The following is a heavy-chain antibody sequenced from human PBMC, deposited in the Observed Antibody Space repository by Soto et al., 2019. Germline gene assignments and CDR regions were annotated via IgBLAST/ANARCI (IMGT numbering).Heavy chain of an antibody. Sequence: SETLSLTCTVSGGSISSSSYYWGWIRQPPGKGLEWIGSIYYSGSTYYNPSLKSRVTISVDTSKNQFSLKLSSVTAADTAVYYCARFYYDFWSGYYYGAGYFDYWGQGTLVTVSS. J-gene: IGHJ4*02. V-gene: IGHV4-39*01. D-gene: IGHD3-3*01. CDR2: IYYSGST. CDR3: ARFYYDFWSGYYYGAGYFDY. CDR1: GGSISSSSYY.